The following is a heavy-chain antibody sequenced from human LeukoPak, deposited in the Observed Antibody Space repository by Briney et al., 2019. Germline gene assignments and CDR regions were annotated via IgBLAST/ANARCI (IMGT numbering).Heavy chain of an antibody. Sequence: SETLSLTCTVSGGSISSYYWRWIRQPPGKGLEWIGYIYYSGSTNYNPSLKSRVTISVDTSKNQFSLKLSSVTAADTAVYYCARTSGIAADFDYWGQGTLVTVSS. CDR3: ARTSGIAADFDY. D-gene: IGHD6-13*01. V-gene: IGHV4-59*01. J-gene: IGHJ4*02. CDR2: IYYSGST. CDR1: GGSISSYY.